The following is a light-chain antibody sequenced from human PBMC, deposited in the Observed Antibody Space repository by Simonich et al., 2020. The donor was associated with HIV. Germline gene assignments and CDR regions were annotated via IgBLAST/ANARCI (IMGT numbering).Light chain of an antibody. V-gene: IGLV6-57*03. CDR3: PSYDGTNQV. J-gene: IGLJ3*02. CDR1: SGSMASNY. CDR2: TDN. Sequence: NFMLTPSHSVSESPGKTVTIYCTHSSGSMASNYVQWYPPRPGSAPTTGLYTDNQRLSWVPSRVSGSIDSSSNSASLTISGLKAEDEADYYCPSYDGTNQVFGGGTKLTVL.